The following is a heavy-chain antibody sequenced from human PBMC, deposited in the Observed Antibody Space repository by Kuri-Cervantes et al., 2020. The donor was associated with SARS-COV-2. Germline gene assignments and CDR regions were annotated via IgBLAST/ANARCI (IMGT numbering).Heavy chain of an antibody. D-gene: IGHD3-22*01. CDR2: ISGSGGST. Sequence: GESLKISCAASGFTFSSYAMSWVRQAPGKGLEWVSAISGSGGSTYYADSVKGRFTISRDNSKNTLYLQMNSLRAEDTAVYYCAKSYDSSGYYSKAFDIWGQGTMVTVSS. CDR1: GFTFSSYA. CDR3: AKSYDSSGYYSKAFDI. J-gene: IGHJ3*02. V-gene: IGHV3-23*01.